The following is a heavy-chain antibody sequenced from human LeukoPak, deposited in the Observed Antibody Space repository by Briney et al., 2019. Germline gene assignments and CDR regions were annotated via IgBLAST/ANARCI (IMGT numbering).Heavy chain of an antibody. CDR2: IYYSGNT. D-gene: IGHD3-22*01. Sequence: SETLSLTCTVSGGSISSYYWTWIRQPPGKGLEWIGYIYYSGNTNYNPSPTSRVTISVETSKNQFSLKLTSVTAADTAVYYCATPDSSGYYYLYWGQGTLVTVSS. CDR3: ATPDSSGYYYLY. J-gene: IGHJ4*02. CDR1: GGSISSYY. V-gene: IGHV4-59*08.